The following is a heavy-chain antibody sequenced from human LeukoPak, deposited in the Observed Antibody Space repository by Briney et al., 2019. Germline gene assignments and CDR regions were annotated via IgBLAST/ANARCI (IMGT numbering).Heavy chain of an antibody. Sequence: QPGRCLRLSCAASGFSFDDNAMHWVRQGPGKGLEWVAGISWNGDSIGYADSVKGRFTISRDNATNSLYLQMNSLRSEDTAFYYCVKVRFDNSAHFDYWGQGTLVTVSS. V-gene: IGHV3-9*01. D-gene: IGHD3-22*01. CDR2: ISWNGDSI. CDR3: VKVRFDNSAHFDY. CDR1: GFSFDDNA. J-gene: IGHJ4*02.